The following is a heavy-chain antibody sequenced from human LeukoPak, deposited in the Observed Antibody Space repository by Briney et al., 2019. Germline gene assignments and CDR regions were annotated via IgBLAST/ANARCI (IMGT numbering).Heavy chain of an antibody. CDR1: GFTFAAYA. V-gene: IGHV3-30*18. Sequence: PGGSLRLSCAASGFTFAAYAMTWVRQAPGKGLEWVAVISYDGPNKYYADSVKGRFTTSRDNSKNTLYLQMNSLRAEDTAVYYCAKVATYYDSSGPLDYWGQGTLVTVSS. D-gene: IGHD3-22*01. CDR3: AKVATYYDSSGPLDY. J-gene: IGHJ4*02. CDR2: ISYDGPNK.